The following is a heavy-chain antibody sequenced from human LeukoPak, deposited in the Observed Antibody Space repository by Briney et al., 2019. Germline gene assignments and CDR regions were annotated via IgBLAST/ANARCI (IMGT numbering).Heavy chain of an antibody. CDR3: ARDRYDVGVGFDF. CDR1: VYMFSVFG. Sequence: ASVKVSFKSSVYMFSVFGITWVRQAPGQGREWVGSIRVHNGDTNYAQKFQGRLTMTTDTSATTAYMELRSLKSDDTAVYYCARDRYDVGVGFDFWGQGTMVTVSS. J-gene: IGHJ3*01. CDR2: IRVHNGDT. V-gene: IGHV1-18*01. D-gene: IGHD3-9*01.